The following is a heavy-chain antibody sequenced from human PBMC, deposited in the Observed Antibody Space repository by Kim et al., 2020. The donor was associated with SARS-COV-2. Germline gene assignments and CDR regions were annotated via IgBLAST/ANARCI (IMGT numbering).Heavy chain of an antibody. CDR2: ISGSSERT. V-gene: IGHV3-23*01. J-gene: IGHJ6*02. Sequence: GGSLRLSCAASGFTFTNYAMAWVRQAPGKGLEWVSSISGSSERTYYTGSVKGRFTISRDNSGNALYLEMTSLRAEDTAVYYCAKEGGVNTAHFSAMDVWGQGTTVTVSS. CDR1: GFTFTNYA. D-gene: IGHD4-17*01. CDR3: AKEGGVNTAHFSAMDV.